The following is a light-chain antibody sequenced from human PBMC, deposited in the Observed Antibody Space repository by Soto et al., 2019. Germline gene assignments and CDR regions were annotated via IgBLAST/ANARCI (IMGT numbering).Light chain of an antibody. CDR1: QSVSSY. CDR3: QQRGNWPLT. J-gene: IGKJ1*01. V-gene: IGKV3-11*01. CDR2: DAS. Sequence: EIVLTQSPATLSLSPGERATLSCRASQSVSSYFAWYQQKPGQAPRLLIYDASNRATGIPARFSGSGSGTDFTLTISSPEPEDFAVYYCQQRGNWPLTFGQGTKVDIK.